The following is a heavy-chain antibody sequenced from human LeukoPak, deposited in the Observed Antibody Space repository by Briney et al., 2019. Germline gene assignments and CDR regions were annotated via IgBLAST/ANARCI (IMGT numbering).Heavy chain of an antibody. D-gene: IGHD2-15*01. CDR1: GFSFSAYW. CDR2: INPAGRET. Sequence: RPGGSLRLSCAASGFSFSAYWMTWVRQAPGTGLEWVANINPAGRETYYVDPVKGRFSISRDNAKNLVYLQMNSLRAEDTAEYHCARFGYVAAVDVWGQGTPVTVSS. V-gene: IGHV3-7*01. CDR3: ARFGYVAAVDV. J-gene: IGHJ4*02.